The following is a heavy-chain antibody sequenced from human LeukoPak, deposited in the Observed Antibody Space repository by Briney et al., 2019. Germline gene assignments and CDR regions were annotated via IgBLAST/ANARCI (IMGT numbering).Heavy chain of an antibody. J-gene: IGHJ6*02. V-gene: IGHV4-39*01. CDR2: IYYSGGT. CDR3: ARQETYYDFWSGPKPFYYYYGMDV. CDR1: GGSISSSSYY. D-gene: IGHD3-3*01. Sequence: SETLSLTRTVSGGSISSSSYYWGWIRQPPGKGLEWIGSIYYSGGTYYNPSLKSRVTISVDTSKNQFSLKLSSVTAADTAVYYCARQETYYDFWSGPKPFYYYYGMDVWGQGTTVTVSS.